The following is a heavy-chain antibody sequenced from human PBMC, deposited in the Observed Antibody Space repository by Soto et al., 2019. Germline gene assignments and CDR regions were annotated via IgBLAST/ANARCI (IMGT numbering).Heavy chain of an antibody. J-gene: IGHJ4*02. CDR1: GGSISSSSYY. CDR2: IYYSGGT. V-gene: IGHV4-39*01. Sequence: QLQLQESGPGLVKPSETLSLTCTVSGGSISSSSYYWGWIRQPPGKGLEGIGSIYYSGGTYYNPALRIRITVSVDTTQNQFSQKLSAEAAADTAVYYCARVIVLVVAGGVVFDYCGQGTLVTVSS. D-gene: IGHD2-15*01. CDR3: ARVIVLVVAGGVVFDY.